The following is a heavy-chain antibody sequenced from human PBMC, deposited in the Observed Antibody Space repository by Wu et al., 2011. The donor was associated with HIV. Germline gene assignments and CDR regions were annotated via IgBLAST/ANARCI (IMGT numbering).Heavy chain of an antibody. CDR3: ARSGGAVPVAIQVYSYYYYMDV. V-gene: IGHV1-69*15. CDR1: GGTFSISA. D-gene: IGHD2-2*02. J-gene: IGHJ6*03. CDR2: IIPISGTT. Sequence: QGQLVQSGAEVKKPGSSVKVSCKASGGTFSISALNWVRQAPGQGLEWMGRIIPISGTTNYAQNFQGRLTIIADESTSTAYMELSSLRSDDTALYYCARSGGAVPVAIQVYSYYYYMDVWGKGTTVTVSS.